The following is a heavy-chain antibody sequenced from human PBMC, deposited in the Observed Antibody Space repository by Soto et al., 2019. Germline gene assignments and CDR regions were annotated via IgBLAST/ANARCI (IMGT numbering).Heavy chain of an antibody. CDR1: GGSISSYY. V-gene: IGHV4-59*08. J-gene: IGHJ4*02. Sequence: QVQLQESGPGLVKPSETLSLTCTVSGGSISSYYWSWIRQPPGKGLEWIGYIYYSGGTNYNPSLKSRVTISVDTSKNQFSLKLSSVTAADTAVYYCARRVGDYYFDYWGQGTLVTVSS. CDR3: ARRVGDYYFDY. CDR2: IYYSGGT. D-gene: IGHD4-17*01.